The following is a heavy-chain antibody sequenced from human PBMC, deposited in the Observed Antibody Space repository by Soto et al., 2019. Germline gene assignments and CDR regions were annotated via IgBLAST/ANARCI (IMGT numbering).Heavy chain of an antibody. D-gene: IGHD2-2*01. CDR1: GGSISSGDYY. J-gene: IGHJ4*02. V-gene: IGHV4-30-4*01. CDR3: AREPAATGGLLDY. Sequence: QVQLQESGPGLVKPSQTLSLTCTVSGGSISSGDYYWSWFRQPPGKGLEWIGYIYYSGSTYYNPSLKSRVTISVDTSKNQFSLKLSSVTAADTAVYYCAREPAATGGLLDYWGQGTLVTVSS. CDR2: IYYSGST.